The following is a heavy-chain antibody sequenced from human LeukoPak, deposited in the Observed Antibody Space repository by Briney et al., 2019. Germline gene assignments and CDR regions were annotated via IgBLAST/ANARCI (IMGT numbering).Heavy chain of an antibody. J-gene: IGHJ6*03. CDR1: GGSISSGSYY. V-gene: IGHV4-61*02. Sequence: SQTLSLTCTVSGGSISSGSYYWSWIRQPAGKGLEWIGRIYTSENTNYNPSLKSRVTISVDTSKNQFSLKLSSVTAADTAVYYCARHVPYYGSGSYLYYYYYMDVWGKGTTVTISS. D-gene: IGHD3-10*01. CDR2: IYTSENT. CDR3: ARHVPYYGSGSYLYYYYYMDV.